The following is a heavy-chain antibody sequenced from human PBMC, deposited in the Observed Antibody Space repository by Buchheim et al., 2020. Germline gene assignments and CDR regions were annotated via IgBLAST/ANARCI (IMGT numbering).Heavy chain of an antibody. V-gene: IGHV3-15*01. J-gene: IGHJ4*02. Sequence: EVQLVESGGGLLRPGGSLRLSCAASGFSFSDAWVGWVRQAPGKGLEWLGRVKSKTYHETTEYAAPVKGRITVSRDDSKNTLYLQMNSLKTEDTAMYYCTTDFPVAVTGYWGQGTL. CDR2: VKSKTYHETT. D-gene: IGHD3-10*01. CDR3: TTDFPVAVTGY. CDR1: GFSFSDAW.